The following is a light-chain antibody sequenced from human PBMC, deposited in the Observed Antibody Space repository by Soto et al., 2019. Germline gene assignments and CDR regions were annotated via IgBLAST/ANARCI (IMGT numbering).Light chain of an antibody. Sequence: ELGLTQSPGALSLSPGERATLSCRASQSVRSNYLAWYQQKPGQAPRLLIYGASSRATGIPDRFSGSGSGTDFTLTISRLEPEDFAVYYCHQYGSSPPVTFGGGTRVEIK. J-gene: IGKJ4*01. V-gene: IGKV3-20*01. CDR3: HQYGSSPPVT. CDR2: GAS. CDR1: QSVRSNY.